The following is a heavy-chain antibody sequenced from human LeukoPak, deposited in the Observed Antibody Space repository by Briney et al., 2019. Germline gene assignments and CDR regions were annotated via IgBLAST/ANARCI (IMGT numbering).Heavy chain of an antibody. D-gene: IGHD5-18*01. CDR2: INHSGST. CDR3: ARSPRPRVYSCP. V-gene: IGHV4-34*01. J-gene: IGHJ5*02. Sequence: PSETLSLTCAVYGGSFSGYYWSWIRKPPGKGLEWIGEINHSGSTNYNPSLKSRVTISVDTSKNQFSLKLSSVTAADTAVYYCARSPRPRVYSCPWGQGTLVTVSS. CDR1: GGSFSGYY.